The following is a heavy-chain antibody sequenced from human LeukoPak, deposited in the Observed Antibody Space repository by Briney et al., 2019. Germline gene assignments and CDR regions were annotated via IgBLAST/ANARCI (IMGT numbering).Heavy chain of an antibody. Sequence: ASVKVSCKASGYTFTGYYMHWVRQAPGQGLEWMGWISPNSGGTNYAQKFQGRVTMTRDTSISTAYMELSRLRSDDTAVYYCARTGYSSSWPMGYWGQGTQVTVSS. D-gene: IGHD6-13*01. CDR1: GYTFTGYY. V-gene: IGHV1-2*02. CDR3: ARTGYSSSWPMGY. J-gene: IGHJ4*02. CDR2: ISPNSGGT.